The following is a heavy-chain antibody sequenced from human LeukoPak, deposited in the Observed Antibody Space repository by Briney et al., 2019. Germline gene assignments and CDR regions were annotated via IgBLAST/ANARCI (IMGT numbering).Heavy chain of an antibody. Sequence: GGSLRLSCAASGFTFSNYAINWVRQAPGKGLEWVSVIGGGGESTYYAGSVKGRFTISRDNSKNTLYLQMNSLRAEDTAVYYCARSNYYTVDVWGQGTAVTVSS. CDR2: IGGGGEST. D-gene: IGHD1-26*01. CDR3: ARSNYYTVDV. J-gene: IGHJ6*02. V-gene: IGHV3-23*01. CDR1: GFTFSNYA.